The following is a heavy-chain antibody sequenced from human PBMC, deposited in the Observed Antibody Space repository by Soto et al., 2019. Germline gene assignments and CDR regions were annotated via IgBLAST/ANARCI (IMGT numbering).Heavy chain of an antibody. V-gene: IGHV3-13*01. CDR3: AGGGIRGVGGNWFEI. CDR1: GFTFSRHD. CDR2: IDSAGDA. D-gene: IGHD3-10*01. J-gene: IGHJ5*02. Sequence: EEQLVESGGGLVQPGGSLRLSCAASGFTFSRHDMHWVRQVTGKGLEWVSGIDSAGDAKYPASVKGRFTISRENAKNSLHVEMNSRRAGGRAVYYWAGGGIRGVGGNWFEIWGQGALVTVSS.